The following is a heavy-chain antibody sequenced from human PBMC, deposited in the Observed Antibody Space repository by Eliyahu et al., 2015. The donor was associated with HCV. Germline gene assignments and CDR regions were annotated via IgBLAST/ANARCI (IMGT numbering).Heavy chain of an antibody. CDR2: IHYSGST. D-gene: IGHD6-19*01. J-gene: IGHJ5*02. CDR1: GGXITTYY. CDR3: ASGGGGIAVTGTGGWFDP. V-gene: IGHV4-59*01. Sequence: QVQLQESGPGLVKPSETLSLTCTXSGGXITTYYWSWIRQPPGKGLEWIGYIHYSGSTNYNPSLKSRVTISIDTSKNQFSLNLTSVTAADTAMYYCASGGGGIAVTGTGGWFDPWGQGTLVTVSS.